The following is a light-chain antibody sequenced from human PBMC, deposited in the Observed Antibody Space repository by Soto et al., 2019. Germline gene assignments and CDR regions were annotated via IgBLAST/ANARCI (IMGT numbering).Light chain of an antibody. CDR2: GAS. Sequence: ETVMTQSPATLSVSPGERATLSYRASQSVSSGLAWYQQKPGQAPRPLIYGASTRATGIPARFSGSGSGTEFTLTISSLQSEDCAVYYCQQYSNWPLTFGGGTKVEIK. CDR1: QSVSSG. V-gene: IGKV3-15*01. J-gene: IGKJ4*01. CDR3: QQYSNWPLT.